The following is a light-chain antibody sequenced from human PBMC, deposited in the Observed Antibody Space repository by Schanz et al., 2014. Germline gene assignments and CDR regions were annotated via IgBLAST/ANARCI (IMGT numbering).Light chain of an antibody. CDR3: CSYAGSYTWV. V-gene: IGLV2-23*01. CDR2: EGS. CDR1: SSDVGSYNL. J-gene: IGLJ3*02. Sequence: QSALTQPASVSGSPGQSITISCTGTSSDVGSYNLVSWYQQHPGKAPKLMIYEGSKRPSGVPDRFSGSKSGNTASLTISGLQAEDEGDYYCCSYAGSYTWVFGGGTKLTVL.